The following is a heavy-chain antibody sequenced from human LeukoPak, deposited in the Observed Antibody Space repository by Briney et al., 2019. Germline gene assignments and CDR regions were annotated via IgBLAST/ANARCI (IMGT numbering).Heavy chain of an antibody. CDR3: AKENYGSGSYGYFDY. V-gene: IGHV3-9*01. J-gene: IGHJ4*02. Sequence: PGGSLRLSCAASGFTFDDYAMHWVRQAPGKGLEWVSGISWNSGSIGYADSVKGRFTISRDNAKNSLYLQVNSLRAEDTALYYCAKENYGSGSYGYFDYWGQGTLVTVSS. D-gene: IGHD3-10*01. CDR1: GFTFDDYA. CDR2: ISWNSGSI.